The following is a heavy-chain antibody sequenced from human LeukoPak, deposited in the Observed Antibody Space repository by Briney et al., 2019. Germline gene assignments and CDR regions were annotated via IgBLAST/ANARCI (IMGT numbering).Heavy chain of an antibody. D-gene: IGHD2-15*01. V-gene: IGHV3-30*02. J-gene: IGHJ6*02. CDR2: IRFDGDDE. Sequence: GGSLRLSCAASGFTFSSYGMHWVRQAPGKVLEWVAYIRFDGDDEHYLDSVKGRFSISRDNPRNTLYLQMNGLRPEDTAVYYCTGGGGYCSGGRCYGHYSMDVGGQGTTVTVSS. CDR3: TGGGGYCSGGRCYGHYSMDV. CDR1: GFTFSSYG.